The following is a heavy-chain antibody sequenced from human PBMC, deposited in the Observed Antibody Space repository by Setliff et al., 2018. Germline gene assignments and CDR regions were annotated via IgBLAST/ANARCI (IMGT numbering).Heavy chain of an antibody. D-gene: IGHD3-3*01. CDR3: ARHFRSSKVQFLEYLTDYYFDS. Sequence: SETLSLTCSVSGASITSGGFYWTWIRQPAGKGLEWIGHISPSGSTTYNPSVKSRVTISLDTSKNHFSLKLDSVTAADTAVYYCARHFRSSKVQFLEYLTDYYFDSWGQGTLVTVSS. J-gene: IGHJ4*02. CDR2: ISPSGST. V-gene: IGHV4-61*09. CDR1: GASITSGGFY.